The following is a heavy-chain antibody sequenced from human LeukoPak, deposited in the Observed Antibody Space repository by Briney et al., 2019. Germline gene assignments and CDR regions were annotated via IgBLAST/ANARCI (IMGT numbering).Heavy chain of an antibody. J-gene: IGHJ4*02. D-gene: IGHD1/OR15-1a*01. CDR1: GFTVSSNY. CDR3: ASQRRDNNPRFDY. Sequence: GGSLRLSCAASGFTVSSNYMSWVRQAPGMGLEWVSVIYSGGSTYYADSVKGRFTISRDNSKNTLYLQTNSLRAEDTAVYYCASQRRDNNPRFDYWGQGTLVTVSS. CDR2: IYSGGST. V-gene: IGHV3-53*01.